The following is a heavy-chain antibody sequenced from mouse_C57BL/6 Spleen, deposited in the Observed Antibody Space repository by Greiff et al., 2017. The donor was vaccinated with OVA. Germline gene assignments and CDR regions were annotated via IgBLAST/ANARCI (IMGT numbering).Heavy chain of an antibody. V-gene: IGHV14-4*01. CDR2: IDPENGDT. CDR1: GFNIKDDY. J-gene: IGHJ3*01. CDR3: TRITTVVARAY. D-gene: IGHD1-1*01. Sequence: EVHLVESGAELVRPGASVKLSCTASGFNIKDDYMHWVKQRPEQGLEWIGWIDPENGDTEYASKFQGKATITADTSSNTAYLQLSSLTSEDTAVYYCTRITTVVARAYWGQGTLVTVSA.